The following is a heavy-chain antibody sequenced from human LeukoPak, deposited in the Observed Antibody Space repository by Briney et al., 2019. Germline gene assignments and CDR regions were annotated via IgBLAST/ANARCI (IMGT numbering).Heavy chain of an antibody. Sequence: SETLSLTCTASGGSISGSSYYWGWIRQPPGKGLEWIGSIYYSGSTYYNSSLKSRVTISVDTSKNQFSLKLNSVTATDTPVYYCARHYGPWGQGTLVTVSS. CDR1: GGSISGSSYY. CDR3: ARHYGP. V-gene: IGHV4-39*01. CDR2: IYYSGST. J-gene: IGHJ4*02. D-gene: IGHD3-10*01.